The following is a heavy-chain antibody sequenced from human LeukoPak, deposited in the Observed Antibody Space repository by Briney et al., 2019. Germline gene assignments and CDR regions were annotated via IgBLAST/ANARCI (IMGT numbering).Heavy chain of an antibody. Sequence: SETLSLTCTVSGDSISNSRHYWSWIRQPPGKGLEWIGCIYYSGSTNYNPSLKSRITMSVDTSKNQFSLNLSSVTAADTAVYYCARDDSSGYYSRRAFDIWGQGTMVTVSS. D-gene: IGHD3-22*01. V-gene: IGHV4-61*01. CDR1: GDSISNSRHY. CDR3: ARDDSSGYYSRRAFDI. J-gene: IGHJ3*02. CDR2: IYYSGST.